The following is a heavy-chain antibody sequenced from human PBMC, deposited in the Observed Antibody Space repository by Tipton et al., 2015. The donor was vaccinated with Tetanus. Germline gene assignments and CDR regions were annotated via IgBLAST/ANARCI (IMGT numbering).Heavy chain of an antibody. Sequence: TLSLTCTVSRGPISSYYWSWIRQPAGKGLEWIGNIYKTGDTNYNPSLKSRVTMSVNTSKNQFSLRLSSVTAADTALYYCARSQRVEDDAGGLDFLTGFYGDYWFDLWGRGIPVTVSS. J-gene: IGHJ5*02. V-gene: IGHV4-4*07. CDR1: RGPISSYY. D-gene: IGHD3-9*01. CDR2: IYKTGDT. CDR3: ARSQRVEDDAGGLDFLTGFYGDYWFDL.